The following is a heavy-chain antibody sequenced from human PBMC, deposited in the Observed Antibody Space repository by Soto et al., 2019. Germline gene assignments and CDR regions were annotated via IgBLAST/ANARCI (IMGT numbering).Heavy chain of an antibody. V-gene: IGHV3-15*07. CDR2: ITRKTDGGTT. J-gene: IGHJ4*02. CDR3: TTDPWDYYDSSGYVFDY. D-gene: IGHD3-22*01. CDR1: GFSFINAW. Sequence: GGSLRHSCAASGFSFINAWMNWVRQAPGKGLEWVGRITRKTDGGTTDYAAPVKGRFTISRDDSKNTLYLQMNSLKTEDTAVYYCTTDPWDYYDSSGYVFDYWGQGTLVTVSS.